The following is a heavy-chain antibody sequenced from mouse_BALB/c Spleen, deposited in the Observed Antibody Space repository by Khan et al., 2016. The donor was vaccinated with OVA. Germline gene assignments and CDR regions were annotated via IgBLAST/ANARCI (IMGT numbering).Heavy chain of an antibody. V-gene: IGHV1-7*01. Sequence: QIQLMQSGAELAKPGASVKMSCKASGYTFTSYWMHWVKQRLGQGLEWIGYINPSTGYTEYNQKFRDKATLTTDKSSSTAYMQLSSLTSEDSAVYYCARREQYGLFAYWGQGTLVTVSA. CDR2: INPSTGYT. CDR3: ARREQYGLFAY. J-gene: IGHJ3*01. CDR1: GYTFTSYW. D-gene: IGHD1-1*02.